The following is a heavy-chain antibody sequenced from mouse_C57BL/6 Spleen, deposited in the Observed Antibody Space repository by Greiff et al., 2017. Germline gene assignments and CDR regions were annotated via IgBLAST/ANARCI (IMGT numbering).Heavy chain of an antibody. Sequence: QVQLQQPGAELVKPGASVKLSCKASGYTFTSYWMHWVKQRPGRGLEWIGRIDPNSGGTKYNEKFKSKATLTVDKPSSTAYMQLSSLTSEDSAVYYCARGRGLRINTVGAEAMDYWGQGTSVTVSS. CDR2: IDPNSGGT. CDR3: ARGRGLRINTVGAEAMDY. CDR1: GYTFTSYW. D-gene: IGHD1-1*01. J-gene: IGHJ4*01. V-gene: IGHV1-72*01.